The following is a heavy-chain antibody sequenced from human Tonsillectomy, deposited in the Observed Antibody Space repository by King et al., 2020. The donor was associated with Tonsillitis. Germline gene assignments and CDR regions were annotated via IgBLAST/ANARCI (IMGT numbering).Heavy chain of an antibody. V-gene: IGHV3-74*01. CDR1: VFTFSKYW. Sequence: VQLVESGGGLVQPGGSLRLSCAASVFTFSKYWMHWVRQAPGKGLGWVSRINSDGSSTSYADSVKGRFTISRDNAKNTLYVQMNSLGAEDTAVYYCVRGRLEWYPFDYWGQGTLVTVSS. J-gene: IGHJ4*02. CDR3: VRGRLEWYPFDY. CDR2: INSDGSST. D-gene: IGHD3-3*01.